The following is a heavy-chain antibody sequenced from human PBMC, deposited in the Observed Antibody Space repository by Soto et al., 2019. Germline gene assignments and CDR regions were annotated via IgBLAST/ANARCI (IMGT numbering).Heavy chain of an antibody. CDR3: ARDGHSGDWTHNY. J-gene: IGHJ4*02. V-gene: IGHV3-7*04. Sequence: EVQLVESGGGLVQPGGSLRLSCAASGFTFSHYWMSWVRQAPGKGLEWVANAKGDETEKYYVDSVKGRFTISRDIDKNILFLQMNSLRAEDTAVYFCARDGHSGDWTHNYWGQGTLVTVSS. CDR2: AKGDETEK. CDR1: GFTFSHYW. D-gene: IGHD6-25*01.